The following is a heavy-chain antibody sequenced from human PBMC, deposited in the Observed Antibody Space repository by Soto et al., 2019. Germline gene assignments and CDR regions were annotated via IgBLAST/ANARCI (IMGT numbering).Heavy chain of an antibody. D-gene: IGHD6-19*01. CDR2: IWYDGSNK. V-gene: IGHV3-33*01. J-gene: IGHJ4*02. CDR1: GFTFSSYG. CDR3: ARDTSSGWYYFDY. Sequence: HPGGSLRLSCAASGFTFSSYGMHWVRQAPGKGLEWVAVIWYDGSNKYYADSVKGRFTISRDNSKNTLYLQMNSLRAEDTAVYYCARDTSSGWYYFDYWGQGTLVTVSS.